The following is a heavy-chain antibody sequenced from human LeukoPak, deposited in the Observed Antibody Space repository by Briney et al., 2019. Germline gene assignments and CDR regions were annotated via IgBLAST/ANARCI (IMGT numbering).Heavy chain of an antibody. V-gene: IGHV4-31*03. Sequence: SQTLSLTCTVSGGSISSGGYYWSWIRQHPGKGLEWIGYIYYSGSTYYNPSLKSRVTISVDTSKNQFSLKLSSVTAADTAVYYCARREDIVATREGAFDIWGQGTMVTVSS. D-gene: IGHD5-12*01. CDR3: ARREDIVATREGAFDI. CDR2: IYYSGST. CDR1: GGSISSGGYY. J-gene: IGHJ3*02.